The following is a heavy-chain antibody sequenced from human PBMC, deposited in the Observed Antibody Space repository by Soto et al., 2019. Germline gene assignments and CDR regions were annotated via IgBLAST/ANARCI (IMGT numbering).Heavy chain of an antibody. Sequence: QVQLLQSGAEVKKPGASVKVSCKASGYTFTNYGITWVRQAPGQGLEWMGWISAYNGDTHYTQRLQGRVSMTTDTCTSAAYMELRGLRSDDTAVYYCERVRQLVGYFDYYLDVWGKGTTVTVSS. CDR2: ISAYNGDT. J-gene: IGHJ6*03. CDR1: GYTFTNYG. V-gene: IGHV1-18*01. D-gene: IGHD6-6*01. CDR3: ERVRQLVGYFDYYLDV.